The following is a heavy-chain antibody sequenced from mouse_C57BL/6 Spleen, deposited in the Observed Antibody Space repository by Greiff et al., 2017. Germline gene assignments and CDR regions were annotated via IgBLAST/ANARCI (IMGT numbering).Heavy chain of an antibody. CDR1: GYTFTSYW. CDR3: ARRDTTAPFAY. J-gene: IGHJ3*01. V-gene: IGHV1-50*01. CDR2: IDPSDSYT. Sequence: QVQLQQPGAELVKPGASVKLSCKASGYTFTSYWMQWVKQRPGQGLEWIGEIDPSDSYTNYNQKFKGKATLTVDTSSSTAYMQLSSLTSEDSAVYYCARRDTTAPFAYWGQGTLVTVSA. D-gene: IGHD1-2*01.